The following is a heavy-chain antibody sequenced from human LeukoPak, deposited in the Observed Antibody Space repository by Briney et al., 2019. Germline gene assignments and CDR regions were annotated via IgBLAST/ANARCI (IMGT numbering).Heavy chain of an antibody. CDR2: ITGSGGST. V-gene: IGHV3-23*01. CDR1: GFTFRSYV. D-gene: IGHD4-17*01. Sequence: QLGGSLGLSCAASGFTFRSYVMSWVRQAPGKGLEWVSDITGSGGSTYYADSVKGRFTISRDNSKNTLYLQMNSLRAEDTAVYYCSYGDYFGHWGQGTLVTVSS. CDR3: SYGDYFGH. J-gene: IGHJ4*02.